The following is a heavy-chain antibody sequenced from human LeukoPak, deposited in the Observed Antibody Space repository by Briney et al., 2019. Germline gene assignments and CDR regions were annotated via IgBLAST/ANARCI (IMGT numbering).Heavy chain of an antibody. Sequence: SGPTLVNPTQTLTLTCTFSGFSLSTSGVGVGWIRQPPGKALEWLALIYWDDDKRYSPSLKSRLTITKDTSKNQVVLTMTNMDPVDTATYYCAHSPTPPPTQQVDAFDIWGQGTMVTVSS. CDR1: GFSLSTSGVG. D-gene: IGHD6-13*01. CDR2: IYWDDDK. J-gene: IGHJ3*02. V-gene: IGHV2-5*02. CDR3: AHSPTPPPTQQVDAFDI.